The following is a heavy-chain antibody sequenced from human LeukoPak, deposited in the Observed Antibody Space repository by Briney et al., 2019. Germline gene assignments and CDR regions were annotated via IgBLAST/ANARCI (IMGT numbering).Heavy chain of an antibody. Sequence: SETLSLTCTVSGGSISSYYWSWIRQPPGKGLEWIGSIYYSGSTYYNPSLKSRVTISVDTSKNQFSLNLNSVTAADTAVYFCARRLYDYVWGTYRSYYFDYWGQGSLVNVAS. CDR2: IYYSGST. CDR1: GGSISSYY. CDR3: ARRLYDYVWGTYRSYYFDY. J-gene: IGHJ4*02. V-gene: IGHV4-59*04. D-gene: IGHD3-16*02.